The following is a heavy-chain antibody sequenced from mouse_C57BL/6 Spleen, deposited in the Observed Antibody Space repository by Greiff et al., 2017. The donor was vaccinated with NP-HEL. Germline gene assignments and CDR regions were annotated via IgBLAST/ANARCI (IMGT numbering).Heavy chain of an antibody. CDR1: GYTFTDYY. CDR2: INPNNGGT. CDR3: ARTWAFDY. V-gene: IGHV1-26*01. Sequence: EVQLQQSGPELVKPGASVKISCKASGYTFTDYYMNWVKQSHGKSLEWIGDINPNNGGTSYNQKFKGKATLTVDKSSSTAYMELRSLTSEDSAVYYCARTWAFDYWGQGTTLTVSS. D-gene: IGHD4-1*01. J-gene: IGHJ2*01.